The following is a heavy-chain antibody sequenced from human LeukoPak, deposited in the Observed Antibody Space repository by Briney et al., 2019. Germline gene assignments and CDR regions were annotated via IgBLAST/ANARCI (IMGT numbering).Heavy chain of an antibody. D-gene: IGHD3-9*01. V-gene: IGHV4-39*07. Sequence: PSETLSLTCTVSGGSISSSSYYWGWIRQPPGKGLEWIGSIYYSGSTYYNPSLKSRVTISVDTSKNQFSLKLSSVTAADTAVYYCARVLPVRYFDWLLPNWFDPWGQGTLITVSS. CDR3: ARVLPVRYFDWLLPNWFDP. CDR2: IYYSGST. J-gene: IGHJ5*02. CDR1: GGSISSSSYY.